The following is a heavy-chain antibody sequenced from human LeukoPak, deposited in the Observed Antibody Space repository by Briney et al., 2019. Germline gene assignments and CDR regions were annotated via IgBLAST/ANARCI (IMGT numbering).Heavy chain of an antibody. CDR3: ARDLVTVTKGFDI. V-gene: IGHV4-59*11. Sequence: PSETLSPTCAVSGDSFSSHYWTWIRQPPGRGLEWIGYISYIGTTNYNPSLKSRVTISIDTSKNQFSLKLSSVTTADTAVYYCARDLVTVTKGFDIWGLGTMVSVSS. CDR1: GDSFSSHY. J-gene: IGHJ3*02. D-gene: IGHD4-17*01. CDR2: ISYIGTT.